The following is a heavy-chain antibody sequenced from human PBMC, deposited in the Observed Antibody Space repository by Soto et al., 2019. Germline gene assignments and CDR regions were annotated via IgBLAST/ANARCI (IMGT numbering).Heavy chain of an antibody. J-gene: IGHJ5*02. V-gene: IGHV4-39*01. CDR1: GGSIHSSSYF. D-gene: IGHD6-19*01. CDR2: IYYSGST. Sequence: PSETLSLTCSVSGGSIHSSSYFWGWVRQPPGKGLEWIGSIYYSGSTYYTPSLRSRVTISVDTSKNQFSLKLSSVTAADTAVFYCARHYSSGSRNWFDPWGQGTLVTVSS. CDR3: ARHYSSGSRNWFDP.